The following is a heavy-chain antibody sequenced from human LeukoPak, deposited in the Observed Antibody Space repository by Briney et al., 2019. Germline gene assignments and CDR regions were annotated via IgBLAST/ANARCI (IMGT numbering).Heavy chain of an antibody. CDR1: GFTFSDYY. Sequence: PGGSLRLSCAAPGFTFSDYYMSWIRQAPGKGLEWVSYISSSDSTIYYADSVKGRFTISRDNAKNSLYLQVNSLRAEDTAVYYCARDYGGSSPFDYWGQGTLVTVSS. CDR3: ARDYGGSSPFDY. CDR2: ISSSDSTI. V-gene: IGHV3-11*04. J-gene: IGHJ4*02. D-gene: IGHD4-23*01.